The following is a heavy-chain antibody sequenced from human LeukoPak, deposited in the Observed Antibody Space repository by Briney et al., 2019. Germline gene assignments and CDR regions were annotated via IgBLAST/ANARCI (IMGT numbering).Heavy chain of an antibody. CDR3: ARDRHYYDSSGYYAGFDY. V-gene: IGHV4-59*01. J-gene: IGHJ4*02. D-gene: IGHD3-22*01. Sequence: SETLSLTCTVSGGSISSYYWSWIRQPPGKGLEWIGYIYYSGSTNYNPSLKSRVTISVDTSKNQFSLKLSSVTAADTAVYYCARDRHYYDSSGYYAGFDYWGQGTLVTVSS. CDR1: GGSISSYY. CDR2: IYYSGST.